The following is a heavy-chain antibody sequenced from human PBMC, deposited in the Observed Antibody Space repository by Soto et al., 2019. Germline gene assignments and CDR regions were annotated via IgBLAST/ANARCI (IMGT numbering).Heavy chain of an antibody. CDR1: GFTFSDYW. D-gene: IGHD7-27*01. V-gene: IGHV3-7*01. Sequence: SLRLSCAASGFTFSDYWMSWVRQAPGKGLEWVARIKQDETEKHYVDSVKGRFTISRDNAKNSLYLQLNSLTAEDTATYYCVRTGVFDYWGQGTLVTVYS. CDR3: VRTGVFDY. J-gene: IGHJ4*02. CDR2: IKQDETEK.